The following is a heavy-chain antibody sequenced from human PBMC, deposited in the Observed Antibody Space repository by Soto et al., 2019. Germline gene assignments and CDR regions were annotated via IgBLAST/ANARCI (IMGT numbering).Heavy chain of an antibody. CDR3: ARSMDIVVVPAAIGFDY. V-gene: IGHV3-48*01. CDR1: GFTFSSYS. CDR2: ISSSSSTI. Sequence: EVQLVESGGGLVQPGGSLRLSCAASGFTFSSYSMNWVRQAPGKGLEWVSYISSSSSTIYYADSVKGRFTISRDNAKNSLYLQMNSMRAEDTAVYYCARSMDIVVVPAAIGFDYWGQGTLVTVSS. D-gene: IGHD2-2*02. J-gene: IGHJ4*02.